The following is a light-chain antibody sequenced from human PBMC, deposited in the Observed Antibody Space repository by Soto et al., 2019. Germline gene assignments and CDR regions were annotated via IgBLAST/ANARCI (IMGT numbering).Light chain of an antibody. J-gene: IGKJ4*01. V-gene: IGKV3D-20*02. Sequence: EIVLTQSPGTMSLYPVERATLSCRSSQSVSSSYLAWYQQTPGQAHRLLIYGASSRATGIPDRFSGSGSGTDFTLTISSLEPEDFAVYYCQKRSNWPLTFGGGTKVDIK. CDR1: QSVSSSY. CDR3: QKRSNWPLT. CDR2: GAS.